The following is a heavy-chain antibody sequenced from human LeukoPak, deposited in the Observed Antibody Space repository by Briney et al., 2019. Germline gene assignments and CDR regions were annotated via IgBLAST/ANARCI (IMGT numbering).Heavy chain of an antibody. CDR1: GFTFSSYS. D-gene: IGHD6-13*01. J-gene: IGHJ4*02. CDR2: ISSSSSYI. V-gene: IGHV3-21*01. CDR3: ARVLTPAAAAPDLYFDY. Sequence: GGSLRLSYAASGFTFSSYSMNWVRQAPGKGLEWVSSISSSSSYIYYADSVKGRFTISRDNAKNSLYLQMNSLRAEDTAVYYCARVLTPAAAAPDLYFDYWGQGTLVTVSS.